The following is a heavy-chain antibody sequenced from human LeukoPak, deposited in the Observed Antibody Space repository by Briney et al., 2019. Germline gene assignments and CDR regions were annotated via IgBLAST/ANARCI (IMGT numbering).Heavy chain of an antibody. CDR3: ARVTAESTGYYRFADY. CDR1: GGSISTYY. CDR2: IYYSEST. V-gene: IGHV4-59*01. D-gene: IGHD3-22*01. Sequence: SETLSLTCTVSGGSISTYYWGWIRQPPGKGLEWIGYIYYSESTNYSPSLKSRVTMSVDTSKNHVSLRLTPVTAADTAVYYCARVTAESTGYYRFADYWGQGTLVTVSS. J-gene: IGHJ4*02.